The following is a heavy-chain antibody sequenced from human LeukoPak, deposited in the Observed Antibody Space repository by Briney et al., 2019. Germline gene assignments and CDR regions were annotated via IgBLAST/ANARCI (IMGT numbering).Heavy chain of an antibody. Sequence: SETLSLTCTVSGGSISSSSYYWGWIRQPPGKGLEWIGSIYYSGSTYYNPSLKSRVTISVDTSKNQFSLKLSSVTAADTAGYYCARFSYGLSLDYWGQGTLVTVSS. D-gene: IGHD5-18*01. CDR2: IYYSGST. V-gene: IGHV4-39*01. CDR3: ARFSYGLSLDY. CDR1: GGSISSSSYY. J-gene: IGHJ4*02.